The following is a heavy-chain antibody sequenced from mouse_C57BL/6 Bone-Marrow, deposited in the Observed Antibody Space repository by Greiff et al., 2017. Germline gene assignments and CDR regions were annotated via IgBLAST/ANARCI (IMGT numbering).Heavy chain of an antibody. CDR2: IDPSDSYT. D-gene: IGHD1-1*01. CDR1: GYTFTSYW. V-gene: IGHV1-59*01. CDR3: ARPAPTVVATEAMDY. Sequence: QVQLQQPGAELVRPGTSVKLSCKASGYTFTSYWMHWVKQRPGRGLEWIGVIDPSDSYTNYNQKFKGKATLTVDTSSSTAYMQLSSLTSEDSAVYYCARPAPTVVATEAMDYWGQGTSVTVSS. J-gene: IGHJ4*01.